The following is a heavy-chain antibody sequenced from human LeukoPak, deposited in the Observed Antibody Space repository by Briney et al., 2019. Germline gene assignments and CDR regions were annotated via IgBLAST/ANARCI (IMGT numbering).Heavy chain of an antibody. V-gene: IGHV4-34*01. CDR2: INHSGST. D-gene: IGHD6-19*01. CDR1: GGSFSGYY. Sequence: SETLSLTCAVYGGSFSGYYWSWIRQPPGKGLEWIGEINHSGSTNYNPSLKSRVTISVDTSKNQFSLKLSSVTAADTAVYYCARRRIAVAGMNDWYFDLWSRGTLVTVSS. J-gene: IGHJ2*01. CDR3: ARRRIAVAGMNDWYFDL.